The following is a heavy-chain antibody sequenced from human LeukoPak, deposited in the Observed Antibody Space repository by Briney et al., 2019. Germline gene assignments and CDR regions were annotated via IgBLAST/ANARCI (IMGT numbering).Heavy chain of an antibody. CDR2: IYYSGST. CDR3: PRSVGDKGWIQLWARDYHMDV. J-gene: IGHJ6*03. Sequence: SETLSLTCTVSGGSISSYYWSWIRQPPGKGLEWIGYIYYSGSTNYNPSLTSRVTISVDTSKNQFSLKLSSVTAADTAVYYCPRSVGDKGWIQLWARDYHMDVWGKGTRVTISS. CDR1: GGSISSYY. D-gene: IGHD5-24*01. V-gene: IGHV4-59*01.